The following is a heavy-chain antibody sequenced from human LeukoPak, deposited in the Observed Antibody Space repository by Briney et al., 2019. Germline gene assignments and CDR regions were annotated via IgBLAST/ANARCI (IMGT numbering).Heavy chain of an antibody. Sequence: SQTLSLTCTVSGGSISSGSYYWSWIRQPAGKGLEWIGRIYTSGSTNYNPSLKSRVTISVDTSKNQFSLRLSSVTAADTAVYYCARQMRAEHRWLGTHDAFDIWGQGTMVTVSS. CDR3: ARQMRAEHRWLGTHDAFDI. CDR2: IYTSGST. V-gene: IGHV4-61*02. D-gene: IGHD6-19*01. CDR1: GGSISSGSYY. J-gene: IGHJ3*02.